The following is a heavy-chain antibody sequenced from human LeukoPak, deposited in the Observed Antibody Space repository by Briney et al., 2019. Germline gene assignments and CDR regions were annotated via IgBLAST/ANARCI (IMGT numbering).Heavy chain of an antibody. Sequence: GGSLRLSCAASGFTFSGSAMHWVRQASGKGLEWVGRIRSKPHSYATAYAASVKGRFTISRDDSKNMAYLQMNSLKTEDTAVYYCTRHGGRDYYDSTEDAFDIWGQGTMVTVSS. V-gene: IGHV3-73*01. CDR1: GFTFSGSA. D-gene: IGHD3-22*01. J-gene: IGHJ3*02. CDR3: TRHGGRDYYDSTEDAFDI. CDR2: IRSKPHSYAT.